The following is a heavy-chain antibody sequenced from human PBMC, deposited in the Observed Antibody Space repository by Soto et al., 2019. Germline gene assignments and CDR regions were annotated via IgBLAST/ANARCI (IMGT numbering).Heavy chain of an antibody. CDR3: ARDPGAYCSGGSCYGGSFFDAFAI. Sequence: GGSLRLSCAASGFTFSSYSMNWVRQAPGKGLEWVSSISSSSSYIYYADSVKGRFTISRDNAKNSLYLQMNSLRAEDTAVYYCARDPGAYCSGGSCYGGSFFDAFAIWGQGKMVTVSS. V-gene: IGHV3-21*01. D-gene: IGHD2-15*01. J-gene: IGHJ3*02. CDR2: ISSSSSYI. CDR1: GFTFSSYS.